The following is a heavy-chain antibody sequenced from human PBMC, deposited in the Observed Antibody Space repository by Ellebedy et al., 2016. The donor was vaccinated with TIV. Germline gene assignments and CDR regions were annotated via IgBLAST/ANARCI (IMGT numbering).Heavy chain of an antibody. J-gene: IGHJ4*02. V-gene: IGHV3-30*04. CDR3: ARGLGSGSYLIDH. D-gene: IGHD3-10*01. CDR1: GFTFGTSA. CDR2: MSGDETNE. Sequence: PGGSLRLSCAASGFTFGTSAMHWVRQGPGKGLEWVALMSGDETNEKYADSVKGRLTMSRDNSKNTVYLQMNNLRVEDTAVYYCARGLGSGSYLIDHWGQGTLVTVSS.